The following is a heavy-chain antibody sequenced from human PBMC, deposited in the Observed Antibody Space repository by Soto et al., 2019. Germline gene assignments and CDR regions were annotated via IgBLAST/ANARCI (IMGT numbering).Heavy chain of an antibody. CDR1: GFTFSSYG. V-gene: IGHV3-33*01. CDR3: ARRYGDYLSYFDY. CDR2: IWYDGSNK. D-gene: IGHD4-17*01. Sequence: PGGSLRLSCAASGFTFSSYGMHWVRQAPGKGLEWVAVIWYDGSNKYYADSVKGRFTISRDNSKNTLYLQMNSLRAEDTAVYYCARRYGDYLSYFDYWGQGTLVTVSS. J-gene: IGHJ4*02.